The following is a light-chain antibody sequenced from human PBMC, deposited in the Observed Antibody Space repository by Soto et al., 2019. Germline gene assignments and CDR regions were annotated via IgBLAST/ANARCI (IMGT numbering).Light chain of an antibody. CDR1: QSIIRW. V-gene: IGKV1-5*03. CDR2: KAS. J-gene: IGKJ3*01. CDR3: QQYDSYSLS. Sequence: DIQMTQSPSTLSASVGDRVTITCRASQSIIRWLAWYQQKPGKAPKRLIYKASTLDSGVPSRFSGGGSGTDFTLNISSLQPDDFATYYCQQYDSYSLSFGPGTKVEIK.